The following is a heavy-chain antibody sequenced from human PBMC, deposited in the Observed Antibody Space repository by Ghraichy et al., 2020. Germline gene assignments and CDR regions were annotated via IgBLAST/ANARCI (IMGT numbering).Heavy chain of an antibody. D-gene: IGHD2-15*01. Sequence: ASVKVSCKASGYPFTSYDINWVRQATGQGLEWMGWMNPNSGNTGYAQKFQGRVTMTRNTSISTAYMELTSLGFEDTAVYYCARADLGYCSGGSCYVHYWGQGTQVTVSS. CDR1: GYPFTSYD. CDR3: ARADLGYCSGGSCYVHY. V-gene: IGHV1-8*01. J-gene: IGHJ4*02. CDR2: MNPNSGNT.